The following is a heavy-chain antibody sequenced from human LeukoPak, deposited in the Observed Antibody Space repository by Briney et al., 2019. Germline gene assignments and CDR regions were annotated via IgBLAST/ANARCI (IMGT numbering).Heavy chain of an antibody. V-gene: IGHV4-31*03. CDR1: TGSIRGDGYY. CDR2: INSNGET. J-gene: IGHJ3*02. CDR3: ARGSSAFDI. D-gene: IGHD2-15*01. Sequence: SETLSLTCTVSTGSIRGDGYYWSWIRQHPGKGLEWLGHINSNGETHYNPSLKSRLTISVDTSKNQFSLKLSSVTAADTAVYYCARGSSAFDIWGQGTMVTVSS.